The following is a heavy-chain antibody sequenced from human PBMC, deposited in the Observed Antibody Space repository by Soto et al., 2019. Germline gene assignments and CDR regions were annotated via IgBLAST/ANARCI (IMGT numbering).Heavy chain of an antibody. D-gene: IGHD3-9*01. CDR2: INHSGST. CDR1: GGSFSGYY. Sequence: QVQLQQWGAGLLKPSETLSLTCAVYGGSFSGYYWSWIRQPPGKGLEWIGEINHSGSTNYNPSLKSRVTISVDTSKNQFSLKLSSVTAADTAVYYCARLTDEYYDILMDFDYWGQGTLVTVSS. J-gene: IGHJ4*02. V-gene: IGHV4-34*01. CDR3: ARLTDEYYDILMDFDY.